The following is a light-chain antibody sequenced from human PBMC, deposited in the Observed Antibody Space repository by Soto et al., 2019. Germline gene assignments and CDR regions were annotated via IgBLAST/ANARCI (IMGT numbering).Light chain of an antibody. CDR3: NSYTGSTTPFA. CDR2: DVT. V-gene: IGLV2-14*03. J-gene: IGLJ1*01. CDR1: SSDVGGYNY. Sequence: QSVLTQPASVSGSPGQSITISCTGTSSDVGGYNYVSWYQHHPDKAPKLVIYDVTNRPSGVSYRFSGSKSGNTASLTISGLQAEDEADYYCNSYTGSTTPFAFGTGTKVTVL.